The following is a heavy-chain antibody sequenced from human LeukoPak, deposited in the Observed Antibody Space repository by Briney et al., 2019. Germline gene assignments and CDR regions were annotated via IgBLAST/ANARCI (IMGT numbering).Heavy chain of an antibody. Sequence: GGSLRLPCAASRFTVSSNYTSWVRQAPGKGLEWVSHIYSGGSTYYEDSVKGRFTITRDNDKNKLYLQMNSLRAEDKAIYFCVRVGYSYGYGDWNHFDYWGQGTLVTVSS. CDR2: IYSGGST. CDR3: VRVGYSYGYGDWNHFDY. D-gene: IGHD5-18*01. J-gene: IGHJ4*02. CDR1: RFTVSSNY. V-gene: IGHV3-66*02.